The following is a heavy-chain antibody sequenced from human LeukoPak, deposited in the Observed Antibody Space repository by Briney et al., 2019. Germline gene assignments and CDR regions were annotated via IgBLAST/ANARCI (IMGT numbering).Heavy chain of an antibody. Sequence: GASVKVSCKASGYTFTSYDINWVRQATGQGLEWVGWMNPNSGNTGYAQKFQGRVTITRNTSISTAYMELSSLRSEDTAVYYCARGFGYSSGWYYGYYYYYYMDVWGKGTTVTVSS. CDR3: ARGFGYSSGWYYGYYYYYYMDV. D-gene: IGHD6-19*01. CDR2: MNPNSGNT. V-gene: IGHV1-8*03. CDR1: GYTFTSYD. J-gene: IGHJ6*03.